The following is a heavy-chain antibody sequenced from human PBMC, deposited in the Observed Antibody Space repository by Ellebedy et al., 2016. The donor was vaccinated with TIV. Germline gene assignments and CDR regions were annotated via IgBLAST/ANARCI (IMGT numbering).Heavy chain of an antibody. Sequence: AASVKVSCKASGYTFTGYYMHWARQAPGQGLEWMGWINPNSGGTNYAQKFQGRVTMTRDTSISTAYMELSRLRSDDTAVYYCARDFMATGSSSWYGVLSWFDPWGQGTLVTVSS. V-gene: IGHV1-2*02. CDR2: INPNSGGT. CDR1: GYTFTGYY. CDR3: ARDFMATGSSSWYGVLSWFDP. J-gene: IGHJ5*02. D-gene: IGHD6-13*01.